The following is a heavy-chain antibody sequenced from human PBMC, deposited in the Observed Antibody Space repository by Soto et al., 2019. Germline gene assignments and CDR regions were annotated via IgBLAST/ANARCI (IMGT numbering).Heavy chain of an antibody. V-gene: IGHV3-64D*06. CDR1: GFTFSSYA. CDR2: ISSNGGST. Sequence: GGSLRLSCSASGFTFSSYAMHWVRQAPGKGLEYVSAISSNGGSTYYADSVKGRFTISRDNSKNTLYLQMSSLRAEDTAVYYCVKDPHGNRGYQLLRAGNWFDPWGQGTLVTVSS. CDR3: VKDPHGNRGYQLLRAGNWFDP. J-gene: IGHJ5*02. D-gene: IGHD2-2*01.